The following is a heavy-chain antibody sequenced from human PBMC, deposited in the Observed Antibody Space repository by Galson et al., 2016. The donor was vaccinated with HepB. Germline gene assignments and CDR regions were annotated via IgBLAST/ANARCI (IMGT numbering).Heavy chain of an antibody. CDR3: VKGSHYDSMYGDYGFDL. D-gene: IGHD3-3*01. Sequence: SLRLSCATSGFTFNHYAMHWVRQAPAKELEWVAVVSSDGRSYQYFADSVKGRSTISRDNSKNTLYLEINTLTVEDTALYFCVKGSHYDSMYGDYGFDLWGQGTLVTVSS. CDR2: VSSDGRSYQ. V-gene: IGHV3-30*18. J-gene: IGHJ5*02. CDR1: GFTFNHYA.